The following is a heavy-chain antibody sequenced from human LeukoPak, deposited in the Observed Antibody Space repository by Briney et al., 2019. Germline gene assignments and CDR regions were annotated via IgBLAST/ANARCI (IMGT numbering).Heavy chain of an antibody. D-gene: IGHD1-1*01. CDR1: GSTFTGNY. CDR2: INPNSGDT. J-gene: IGHJ4*02. CDR3: ARRTHDY. V-gene: IGHV1-2*06. Sequence: ASVKVSCKASGSTFTGNYMHWIRQAPGQGLEWMGRINPNSGDTDYAQKFQGRVTMTRDTSITTLYMGLSSLRSDDTAVYYCARRTHDYWGQGTLVTVSS.